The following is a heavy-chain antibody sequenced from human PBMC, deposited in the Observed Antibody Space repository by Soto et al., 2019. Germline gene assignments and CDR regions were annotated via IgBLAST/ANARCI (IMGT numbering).Heavy chain of an antibody. CDR1: GGSFSGYY. D-gene: IGHD2-2*01. CDR2: INHSGST. Sequence: SETLSLTCAVYGGSFSGYYWSWIRQPPGKGLEWIGEINHSGSTNYNPSLKSRVTISVDTSKNQFSLKLSSVTAADTAVYYCARGAYCSSTSCYYNDYWGQGTLVTVSS. J-gene: IGHJ4*02. CDR3: ARGAYCSSTSCYYNDY. V-gene: IGHV4-34*01.